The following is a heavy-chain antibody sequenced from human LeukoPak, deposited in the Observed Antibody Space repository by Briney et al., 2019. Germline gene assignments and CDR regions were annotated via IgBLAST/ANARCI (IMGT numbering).Heavy chain of an antibody. V-gene: IGHV4-61*02. CDR3: ARQPPNTASFDY. Sequence: PSETLSLTCTVSGGSISSDNYSWSWIRQPAGKGLEWIGRVYTSGSTNYNPSLKSRVTISVDTSKNQFSLKLSSVTAADTAVYFCARQPPNTASFDYWGQGTLVTVSS. J-gene: IGHJ4*02. CDR2: VYTSGST. CDR1: GGSISSDNYS. D-gene: IGHD2-21*02.